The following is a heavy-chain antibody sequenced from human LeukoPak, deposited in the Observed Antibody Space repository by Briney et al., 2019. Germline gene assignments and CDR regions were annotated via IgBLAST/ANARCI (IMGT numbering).Heavy chain of an antibody. CDR2: IYYSGST. V-gene: IGHV4-39*07. Sequence: PSETLSLTSTVSGGSISSSSYYWGWIRQPPGKGLEWIGSIYYSGSTYYNPSLKSRVTISVDTSKNQFSLKLSSVTAADTAVYYCARESGSYLPRYGMDVWGQGTTVTVSS. CDR3: ARESGSYLPRYGMDV. D-gene: IGHD1-26*01. CDR1: GGSISSSSYY. J-gene: IGHJ6*02.